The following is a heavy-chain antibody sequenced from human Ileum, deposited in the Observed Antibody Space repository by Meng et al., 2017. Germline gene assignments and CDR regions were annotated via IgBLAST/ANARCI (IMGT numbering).Heavy chain of an antibody. CDR3: ARHIVGPTPGMEY. Sequence: GQLQDSGPGLGKPSGTLSLTCAGSGDSISSSGWWSWVRQPPGKGLEWIGQIYQSGSTNYNPSLKSRVTISIDRSENQLSLKLSSVTAADTAVYYCARHIVGPTPGMEYWGQGTLVTVSS. V-gene: IGHV4-4*02. CDR1: GDSISSSGW. J-gene: IGHJ4*02. CDR2: IYQSGST. D-gene: IGHD1-26*01.